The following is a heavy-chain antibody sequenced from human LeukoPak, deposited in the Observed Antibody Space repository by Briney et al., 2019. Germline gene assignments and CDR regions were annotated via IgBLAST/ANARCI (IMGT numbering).Heavy chain of an antibody. CDR2: IYYSGSA. D-gene: IGHD4-17*01. V-gene: IGHV4-31*03. Sequence: PSETLSLTCTVSGDSISSGSYYWSWIRQHPGKGLEWIGYIYYSGSAKYNPSLKSRVSVSVDTSKNQFSLRLTSVTAADTALYFCARDGTVTYHAALDIWGQGTMATVSS. CDR1: GDSISSGSYY. J-gene: IGHJ3*02. CDR3: ARDGTVTYHAALDI.